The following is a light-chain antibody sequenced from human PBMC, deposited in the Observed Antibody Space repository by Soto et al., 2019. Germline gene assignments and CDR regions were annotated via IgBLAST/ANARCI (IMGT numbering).Light chain of an antibody. CDR3: SSYTSTSTLWL. V-gene: IGLV2-14*02. Sequence: QSALTQPASVSGSPGQSITISCTGTSSDVGRYNLVSWYQQHPGKAPKLIIYEISKWPSGVSNRFSGSKSGNTASLTISGLQAEDEADYYCSSYTSTSTLWLFGGGTKLTVL. CDR1: SSDVGRYNL. CDR2: EIS. J-gene: IGLJ3*02.